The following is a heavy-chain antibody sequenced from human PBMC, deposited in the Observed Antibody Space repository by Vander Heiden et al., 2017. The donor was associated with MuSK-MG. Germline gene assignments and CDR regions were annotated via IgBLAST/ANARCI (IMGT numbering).Heavy chain of an antibody. CDR2: ISYDGSNK. Sequence: QVQLVEPGGGVVQPGRSLRLSCAASGFTFSSYAMHWLRQAPGKGLEWVAVISYDGSNKYYADSVKGRFTIARDNSKNTLYLQMNSLRAEDTAVYYCARDAAIRITIFGVVETHDAFDIWGQGTMVTVSS. CDR3: ARDAAIRITIFGVVETHDAFDI. J-gene: IGHJ3*02. CDR1: GFTFSSYA. D-gene: IGHD3-3*01. V-gene: IGHV3-30*04.